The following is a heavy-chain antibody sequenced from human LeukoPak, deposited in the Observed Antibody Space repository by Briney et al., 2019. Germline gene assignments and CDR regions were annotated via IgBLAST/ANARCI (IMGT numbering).Heavy chain of an antibody. CDR3: ARDEIYYDILTGYRHFDY. J-gene: IGHJ4*02. D-gene: IGHD3-9*01. V-gene: IGHV3-30*04. CDR2: ISYDGSNK. CDR1: GFTFSSYA. Sequence: QPGGSLRLSCAASGFTFSSYAMHWVRQAPGKGLEWVAVISYDGSNKYYADSVKGRFTISRDNAKNSMYLQMNSLRAEDTAVYYCARDEIYYDILTGYRHFDYWGQGTLVTVFS.